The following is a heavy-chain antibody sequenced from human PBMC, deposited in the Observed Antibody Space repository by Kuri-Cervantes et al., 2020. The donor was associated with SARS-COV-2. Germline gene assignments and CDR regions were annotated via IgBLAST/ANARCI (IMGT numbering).Heavy chain of an antibody. Sequence: ASVKVSCKASGGTFSSYAISWVRQATGQGLEWMGWMNPNSGNTGYAQKFQGRVTMTRNTSISTAYMELSSLRSEDTAVYYCARDQPHSSSWYVSAYYYGMDVWGQGTTVTVSS. D-gene: IGHD6-13*01. CDR3: ARDQPHSSSWYVSAYYYGMDV. CDR2: MNPNSGNT. J-gene: IGHJ6*02. V-gene: IGHV1-8*02. CDR1: GGTFSSYA.